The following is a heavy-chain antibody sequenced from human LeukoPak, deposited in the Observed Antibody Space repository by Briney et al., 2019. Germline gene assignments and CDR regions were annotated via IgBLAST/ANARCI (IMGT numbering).Heavy chain of an antibody. CDR1: GFTFSNYA. CDR2: ISGSGGIA. J-gene: IGHJ4*02. D-gene: IGHD3-9*01. CDR3: AKDRRVLRYFDWLWLFDY. Sequence: PGGSLRLSCAASGFTFSNYAMNWVRQAPGKGLEWVSSISGSGGIAYYADSVRGRFTISRDNSKNTLYLQMNSLRAEDTAVYYCAKDRRVLRYFDWLWLFDYWGQGTLVTVSS. V-gene: IGHV3-23*01.